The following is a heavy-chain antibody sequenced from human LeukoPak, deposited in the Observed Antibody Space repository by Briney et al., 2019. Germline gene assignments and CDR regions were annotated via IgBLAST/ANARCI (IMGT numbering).Heavy chain of an antibody. D-gene: IGHD3-3*01. V-gene: IGHV3-21*01. Sequence: GGSLRLSCAASGFTFSSYSMKWVRQAPGKGLEWVSSISRSSSYIYYADSVKGRFTISRDNAKNSLYLQMNSLRAEDTAMYYCARAQPSETYYDFWSGYSAPCWFDPWGQGTLVTVSS. CDR3: ARAQPSETYYDFWSGYSAPCWFDP. CDR1: GFTFSSYS. J-gene: IGHJ5*02. CDR2: ISRSSSYI.